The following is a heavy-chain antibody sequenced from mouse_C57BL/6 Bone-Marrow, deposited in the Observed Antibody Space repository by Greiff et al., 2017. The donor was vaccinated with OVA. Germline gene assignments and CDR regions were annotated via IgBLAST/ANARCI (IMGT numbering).Heavy chain of an antibody. CDR2: IDPETGGT. D-gene: IGHD2-5*01. V-gene: IGHV1-15*01. CDR1: GYTFTDYE. CDR3: TRSYSNYGDFDY. Sequence: QVQLQQSGAELVRPGASVTLSCKASGYTFTDYEMHWVKQTPVHGLEWIGAIDPETGGTAYNQKFKGKAILTADKSSSTAYMELRSLTSEDSAVYFCTRSYSNYGDFDYWGQGTTLTDSS. J-gene: IGHJ2*01.